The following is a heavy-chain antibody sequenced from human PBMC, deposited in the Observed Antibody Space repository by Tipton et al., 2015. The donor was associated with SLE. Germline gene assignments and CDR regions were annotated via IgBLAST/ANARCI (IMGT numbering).Heavy chain of an antibody. CDR2: INHSGST. CDR3: ARGGTIFGVAPVDY. D-gene: IGHD3-3*01. J-gene: IGHJ4*02. V-gene: IGHV4-34*01. CDR1: GGSFIGYS. Sequence: AGLVKPSETLSLTCAVYGGSFIGYSWSWIRQPPGKGLEWIGEINHSGSTNYNPSLKSRVTISVDTSKNQFSLKLSSVTAADTAVYYCARGGTIFGVAPVDYWGQGTLVTVSS.